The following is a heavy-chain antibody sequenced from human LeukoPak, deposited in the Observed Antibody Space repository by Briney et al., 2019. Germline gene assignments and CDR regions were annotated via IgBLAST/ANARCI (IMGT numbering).Heavy chain of an antibody. J-gene: IGHJ4*02. Sequence: GGSLGLSCAASGFTFSSYAMHWVRQAPGKGLEGVAVISYDGSNKYYADSVKGRFTISRDNSKNTLYLQMNSLRAEDTAVYYCARDGEDIVVVPAATSRFDYWGQGTLVTVSS. CDR3: ARDGEDIVVVPAATSRFDY. CDR1: GFTFSSYA. CDR2: ISYDGSNK. V-gene: IGHV3-30*04. D-gene: IGHD2-2*01.